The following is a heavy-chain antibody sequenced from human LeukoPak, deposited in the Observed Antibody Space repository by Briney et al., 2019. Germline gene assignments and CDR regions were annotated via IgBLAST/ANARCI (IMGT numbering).Heavy chain of an antibody. CDR3: AKGRDSHRYGMDV. V-gene: IGHV3-30*18. J-gene: IGHJ6*02. D-gene: IGHD5-18*01. CDR2: ISYDGSNK. CDR1: GFTFSSYG. Sequence: PGGSLRLSCAASGFTFSSYGMHWVRQAPGKGLEWVAVISYDGSNKYYADSVKGRFTISRDNSKNTLYLRMNSLRADDTAVYYCAKGRDSHRYGMDVWGQGTTVTVSS.